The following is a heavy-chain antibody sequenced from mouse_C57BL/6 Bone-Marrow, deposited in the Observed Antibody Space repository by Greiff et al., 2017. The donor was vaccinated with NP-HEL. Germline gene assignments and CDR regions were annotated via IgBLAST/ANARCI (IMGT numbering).Heavy chain of an antibody. CDR3: ARGEDY. J-gene: IGHJ2*01. CDR2: INPNNGGT. Sequence: VQVQQSGPELVKPGASVKISCKASGYTFTDYYMNWVKQSHGKSLEWIGDINPNNGGTSYNQKFKGKATLTVDKSSSTAYMELRSLTSEDSAVYYCARGEDYWGQGTTLTVSS. V-gene: IGHV1-26*01. CDR1: GYTFTDYY.